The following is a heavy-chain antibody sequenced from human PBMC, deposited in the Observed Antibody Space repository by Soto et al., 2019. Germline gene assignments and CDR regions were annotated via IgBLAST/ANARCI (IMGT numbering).Heavy chain of an antibody. Sequence: PGGSLRLSCVASGFSVSTNYMSWVRQAPGKRPEWVSGIYSGDTTYYADSVKGRFTISKDNSKNTLYLQMDSLRVEDTAVYYCARPTSSGYIYYWGQGTLVTVYS. V-gene: IGHV3-53*01. J-gene: IGHJ4*02. D-gene: IGHD3-22*01. CDR1: GFSVSTNY. CDR3: ARPTSSGYIYY. CDR2: IYSGDTT.